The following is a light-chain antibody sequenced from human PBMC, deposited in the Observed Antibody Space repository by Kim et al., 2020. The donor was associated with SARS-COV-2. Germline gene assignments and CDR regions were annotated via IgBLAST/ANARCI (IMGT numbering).Light chain of an antibody. CDR2: GAA. CDR3: QQYNNWSRT. Sequence: LSPGERATLSCRARQSVSSNLAWYQQKPGRDPRSLINGAASRATASTARCSGGGSGAEVSLTISSLQSDDFSVDYCQQYNNWSRTFGQGTKVEIK. V-gene: IGKV3-15*01. J-gene: IGKJ1*01. CDR1: QSVSSN.